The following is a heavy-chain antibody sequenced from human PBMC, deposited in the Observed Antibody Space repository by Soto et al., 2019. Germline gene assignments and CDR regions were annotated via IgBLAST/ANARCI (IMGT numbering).Heavy chain of an antibody. D-gene: IGHD6-6*01. CDR3: AKEYSTSFDY. V-gene: IGHV3-23*01. J-gene: IGHJ4*02. Sequence: GGSLRLSCAASGFSFSNYAMNWVRQAPGKGLEWVSAISAGGSNTNYADSVKGRFTISSDNAKNTLYLQMNGLRADDTAVYYCAKEYSTSFDYWGQGTPVTVS. CDR2: ISAGGSNT. CDR1: GFSFSNYA.